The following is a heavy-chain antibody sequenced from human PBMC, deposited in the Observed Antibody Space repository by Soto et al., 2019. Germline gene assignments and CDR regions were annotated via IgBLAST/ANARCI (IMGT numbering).Heavy chain of an antibody. CDR3: ARDYYDSSGYYFDY. D-gene: IGHD3-22*01. CDR2: ISSSSSYT. J-gene: IGHJ4*02. CDR1: GFTFSDYY. V-gene: IGHV3-11*06. Sequence: GGSLRLSCAASGFTFSDYYMSWIRQAPGKGLEWVSYISSSSSYTNYADSVKGRFTISRDNAKNSLYLQMNSLRAEDTAVYYCARDYYDSSGYYFDYWGQGTLVTVSS.